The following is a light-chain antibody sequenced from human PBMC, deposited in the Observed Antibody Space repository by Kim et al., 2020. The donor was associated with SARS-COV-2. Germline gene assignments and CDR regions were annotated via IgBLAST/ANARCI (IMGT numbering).Light chain of an antibody. CDR3: QESYTDPYT. CDR2: SAS. CDR1: QSITTF. J-gene: IGKJ2*01. V-gene: IGKV1-39*01. Sequence: SGSVGDRVTITCRSSQSITTFLNWYQQKPGTAPKLLVYSASTLQTGVPSRFTGSGSGTDFTLTITSLQPEDFGTYYCQESYTDPYTFGQGTKLEI.